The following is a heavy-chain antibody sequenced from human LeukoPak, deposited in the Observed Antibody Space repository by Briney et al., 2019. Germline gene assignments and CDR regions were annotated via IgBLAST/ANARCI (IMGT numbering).Heavy chain of an antibody. J-gene: IGHJ4*02. CDR3: ARLRRAAAGTGPFDY. CDR1: GGSFSGYY. Sequence: SETLSLTCAVYGGSFSGYYWSWIRQPPGKGLEWIGEINHSGSTNYNPSLKSRVTISADTSKNQFSLKLSSVTAADTAVYYCARLRRAAAGTGPFDYWGQGTLVTVSS. CDR2: INHSGST. V-gene: IGHV4-34*01. D-gene: IGHD6-13*01.